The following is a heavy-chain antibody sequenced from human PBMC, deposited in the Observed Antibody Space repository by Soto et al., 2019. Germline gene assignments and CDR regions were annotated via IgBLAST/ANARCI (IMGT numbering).Heavy chain of an antibody. Sequence: QITLKESGPTLVKPTQTLTLTCTFSGFSLSTNGVGVGWIRQPPGKALEWLALIFWDDDKKYSPSLMSRLTITKDTSKNQVVLTMTNMDPVDTATYYCAHSAQWLYYVDDWGEGTLVTVSS. CDR2: IFWDDDK. CDR3: AHSAQWLYYVDD. D-gene: IGHD6-19*01. CDR1: GFSLSTNGVG. V-gene: IGHV2-5*02. J-gene: IGHJ4*02.